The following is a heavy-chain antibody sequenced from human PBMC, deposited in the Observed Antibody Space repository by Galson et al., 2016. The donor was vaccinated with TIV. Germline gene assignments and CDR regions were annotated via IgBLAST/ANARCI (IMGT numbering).Heavy chain of an antibody. CDR3: ARISLRGGSSAV. CDR2: ISHSGST. V-gene: IGHV4-34*01. Sequence: SETLSLTCAVYGGSFSGYYCSWIRQPPGKGLEWIGEISHSGSTPYNPSLASRVTISIDTSKNQFSLHLNSVTAADTAVYYCARISLRGGSSAVWGRGTTVTVSS. D-gene: IGHD2-15*01. CDR1: GGSFSGYY. J-gene: IGHJ6*02.